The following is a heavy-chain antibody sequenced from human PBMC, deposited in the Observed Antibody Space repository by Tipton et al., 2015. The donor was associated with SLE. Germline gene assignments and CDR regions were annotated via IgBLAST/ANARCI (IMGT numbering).Heavy chain of an antibody. D-gene: IGHD2-8*01. CDR3: ARGLMGP. Sequence: TLSLTCAVYGGSFSGYYWSWIRQPPGKGLEWIGYIYYSGSTNYNPSLKSRVTISVDTSKNQFSLKLSSVTAADTAVYYCARGLMGPWGQGTLVTVSS. V-gene: IGHV4-59*12. CDR1: GGSFSGYY. CDR2: IYYSGST. J-gene: IGHJ4*02.